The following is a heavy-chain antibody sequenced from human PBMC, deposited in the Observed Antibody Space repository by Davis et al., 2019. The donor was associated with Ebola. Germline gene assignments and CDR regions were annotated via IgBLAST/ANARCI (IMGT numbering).Heavy chain of an antibody. CDR1: GETITSYG. CDR2: INAGNSNT. V-gene: IGHV1-3*01. CDR3: ARQAFMDV. Sequence: AALKNTCNAAGETITSYGISWVRQAPGQGLEWMGWINAGNSNTKYSQKFQGRVTITRDTSASTAYMELSSLRFEDTAVYYCARQAFMDVWGQGTTVTVSS. J-gene: IGHJ6*02.